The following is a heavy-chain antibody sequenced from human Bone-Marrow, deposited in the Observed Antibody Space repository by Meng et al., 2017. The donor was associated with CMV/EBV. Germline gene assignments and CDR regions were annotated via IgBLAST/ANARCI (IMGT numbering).Heavy chain of an antibody. CDR2: VYYSGNT. CDR1: GGSIGSTNYY. D-gene: IGHD6-13*01. V-gene: IGHV4-39*07. J-gene: IGHJ4*02. Sequence: GSLRLSCTVSGGSIGSTNYYWGWIRQPPGKGLEWIASVYYSGNTYYNPSLKSRVTISVDMSKNQFSLMLSSVTAADTAVYYCAGDEYSSTWYKYWGQGTRVTGSS. CDR3: AGDEYSSTWYKY.